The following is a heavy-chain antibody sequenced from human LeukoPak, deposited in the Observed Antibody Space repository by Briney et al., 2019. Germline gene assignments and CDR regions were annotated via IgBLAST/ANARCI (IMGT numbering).Heavy chain of an antibody. CDR3: ARGTESITIFGVVHDAFDI. V-gene: IGHV4-30-2*01. J-gene: IGHJ3*02. Sequence: SETLSLTCTVSGGSISSGGYYWSWIRQPPGKGLEWIGYIYHSGSTYYNPSLKSRVSISVDRSKNQFSLKLSSVTAADTAVYYCARGTESITIFGVVHDAFDIWGQGTMVTVSS. D-gene: IGHD3-3*01. CDR1: GGSISSGGYY. CDR2: IYHSGST.